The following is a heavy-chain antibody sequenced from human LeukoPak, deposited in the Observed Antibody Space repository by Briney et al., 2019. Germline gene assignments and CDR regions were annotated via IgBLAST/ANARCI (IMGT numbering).Heavy chain of an antibody. Sequence: PSETLSLTCTVSGGSISSYYWSWIRQPAGKGLEWIGLIYTSGSTNYNPSLKSRVTMSVDTSKNQFSLKLSSVTAADTAVYYCARTILDPRKGSGWFDPWGQGTLVTVSS. CDR3: ARTILDPRKGSGWFDP. D-gene: IGHD2/OR15-2a*01. V-gene: IGHV4-4*07. J-gene: IGHJ5*02. CDR1: GGSISSYY. CDR2: IYTSGST.